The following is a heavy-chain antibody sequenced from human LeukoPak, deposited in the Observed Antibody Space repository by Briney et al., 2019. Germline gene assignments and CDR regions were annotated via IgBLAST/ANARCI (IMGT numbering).Heavy chain of an antibody. V-gene: IGHV4-59*08. Sequence: SETLSLTCTVSGGSISSYYWSWIRQPPGKGLEWIGYIYYSGSTNYNPSLKSRVTISVDTSKNQFSLKLSSVTAADTAVYYCARHNGYSYVRYIPHFDYWGQGTLVTVSS. CDR3: ARHNGYSYVRYIPHFDY. D-gene: IGHD5-18*01. CDR2: IYYSGST. CDR1: GGSISSYY. J-gene: IGHJ4*02.